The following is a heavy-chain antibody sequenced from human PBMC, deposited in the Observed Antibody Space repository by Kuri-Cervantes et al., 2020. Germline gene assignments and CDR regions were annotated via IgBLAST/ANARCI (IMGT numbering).Heavy chain of an antibody. CDR3: ARCSGSYYVDYYYNLDV. Sequence: SETLSLTCAVSGGSISSGGYSWSWIRQPPGKGLEWIGFIYYSGSTYYNPSLKSRITISVDTSKNQFSLKLTSVTAADTAVYYCARCSGSYYVDYYYNLDVWGQGTTVTVSS. D-gene: IGHD3-10*02. CDR2: IYYSGST. V-gene: IGHV4-31*11. J-gene: IGHJ6*02. CDR1: GGSISSGGYS.